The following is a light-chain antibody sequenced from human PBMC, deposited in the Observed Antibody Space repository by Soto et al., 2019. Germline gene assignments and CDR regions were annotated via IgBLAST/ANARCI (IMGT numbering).Light chain of an antibody. CDR1: SSDVGSYNL. J-gene: IGLJ1*01. CDR2: EGS. Sequence: QSVLTQPASVSGSPGQSITISCTGTSSDVGSYNLVSWYQQHPGKAPKLMIYEGSNRPSGVSNRSSGSKSGNTASLTISGLQAEDEADYYCTSYTSSSTPYVFGGGTKVTVL. V-gene: IGLV2-14*02. CDR3: TSYTSSSTPYV.